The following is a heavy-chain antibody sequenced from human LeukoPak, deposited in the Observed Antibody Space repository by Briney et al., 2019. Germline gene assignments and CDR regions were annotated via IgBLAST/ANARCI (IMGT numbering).Heavy chain of an antibody. CDR3: AADLLGALDY. D-gene: IGHD3-16*01. Sequence: GASVKVSCKASGYTFTSYGISWVRQALGQGLEWMGWISAYNGNTNYAQKLQGRVTMTTDTSTSTAYMELRSLRSEDTAVYYCAADLLGALDYWGQGTLVTVSS. CDR1: GYTFTSYG. CDR2: ISAYNGNT. V-gene: IGHV1-18*01. J-gene: IGHJ4*02.